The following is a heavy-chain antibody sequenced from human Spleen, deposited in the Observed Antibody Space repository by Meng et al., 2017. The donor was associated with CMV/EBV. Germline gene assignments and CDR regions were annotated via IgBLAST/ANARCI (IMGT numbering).Heavy chain of an antibody. CDR2: IYPGDSDT. Sequence: GGSLRLSCKGSGYSFTNYWIGWVRQVPGKDLEWMGIIYPGDSDTRYSPSFQGQVTFSADKSISTASLQWSTLKASDTAMYYCARHPSPVFGIVPNWFDSWGQGTLVTVSS. V-gene: IGHV5-51*01. J-gene: IGHJ5*01. D-gene: IGHD3-3*01. CDR1: GYSFTNYW. CDR3: ARHPSPVFGIVPNWFDS.